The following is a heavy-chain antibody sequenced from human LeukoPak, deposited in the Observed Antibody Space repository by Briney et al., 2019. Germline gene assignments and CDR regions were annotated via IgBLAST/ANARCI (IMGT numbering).Heavy chain of an antibody. V-gene: IGHV3-21*01. J-gene: IGHJ4*02. CDR3: ARAGYVYYYDS. Sequence: PGRSLRLSCAASGFTIRSYSMNWVRQAPGKGLEWVSSISSSSSYIYYADSVKGRFTISRDNAKNSLYLQMNSLRAEDTAVYYCARAGYVYYYDSWGQGTLVTVSS. CDR2: ISSSSSYI. D-gene: IGHD3-22*01. CDR1: GFTIRSYS.